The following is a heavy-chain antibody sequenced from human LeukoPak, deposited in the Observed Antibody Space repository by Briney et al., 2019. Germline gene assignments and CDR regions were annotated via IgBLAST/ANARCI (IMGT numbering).Heavy chain of an antibody. Sequence: SYDGTTKYYAASVKGRFTISRDNSKNTLYLQMNSLRAEDTAVYYCAKPSSSYYYYGMDVWGQGTTVTVSS. CDR3: AKPSSSYYYYGMDV. CDR2: SYDGTTK. J-gene: IGHJ6*02. V-gene: IGHV3-30*18. D-gene: IGHD6-6*01.